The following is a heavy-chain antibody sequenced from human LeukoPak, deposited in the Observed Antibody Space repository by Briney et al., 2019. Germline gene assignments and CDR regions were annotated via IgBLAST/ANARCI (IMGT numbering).Heavy chain of an antibody. V-gene: IGHV1-18*01. CDR2: ISAYNGNT. J-gene: IGHJ3*02. CDR1: GHTFTSYG. D-gene: IGHD1-26*01. CDR3: ARGVSGSYYDAFDI. Sequence: EASVKVSCKASGHTFTSYGISWVRQAPGQGLEWMGWISAYNGNTNYAQKLQGRVTMTTDTSTSTAYMELRSLRSDDTAVYYCARGVSGSYYDAFDIWGQGTMVTVSS.